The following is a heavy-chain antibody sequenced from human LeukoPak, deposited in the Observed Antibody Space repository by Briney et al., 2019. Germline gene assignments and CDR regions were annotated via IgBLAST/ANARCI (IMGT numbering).Heavy chain of an antibody. D-gene: IGHD3-3*01. Sequence: SETLSLTCTVSGGSISNYYWSWIRQPAGKGLEWIGRIYTRGNTDYNPSLKSRVTMSVDTPKNEVSLKLTSVTAADTAVYFCARGGGTNDDFWSGYAYSFDYWGQGALVTVSS. CDR1: GGSISNYY. J-gene: IGHJ4*02. V-gene: IGHV4-4*07. CDR3: ARGGGTNDDFWSGYAYSFDY. CDR2: IYTRGNT.